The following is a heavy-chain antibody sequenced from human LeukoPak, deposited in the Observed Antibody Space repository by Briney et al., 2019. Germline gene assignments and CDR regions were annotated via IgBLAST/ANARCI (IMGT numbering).Heavy chain of an antibody. Sequence: SETLSLTCTVSGYSISTGYYWDWIRQPPGKGLEWIGTFYHGGSTYYNPSLKSRVTISVDTSKNQFSLKLTSVIAADTAVYYCVRSLYGSGSYYNWFDPWGQGTLVTVSS. V-gene: IGHV4-38-2*02. CDR1: GYSISTGYY. CDR2: FYHGGST. J-gene: IGHJ5*02. CDR3: VRSLYGSGSYYNWFDP. D-gene: IGHD3-10*01.